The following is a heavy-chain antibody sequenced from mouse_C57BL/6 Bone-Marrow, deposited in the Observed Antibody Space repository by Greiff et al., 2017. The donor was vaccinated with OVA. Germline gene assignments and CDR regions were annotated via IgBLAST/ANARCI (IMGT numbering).Heavy chain of an antibody. J-gene: IGHJ4*01. CDR3: ARDYYGSSYLDYDAMDY. Sequence: QVQLQQPGAELVMPGASVKLSCKASGYTFTSYWMHWVKQRPGQGLEWIGEIDPSDSYTNYNQKFKGKSTLTVDKSSSTAYMQLSSLTSEDSEVYYCARDYYGSSYLDYDAMDYWGQGTTVTVSS. CDR1: GYTFTSYW. V-gene: IGHV1-69*01. D-gene: IGHD1-1*01. CDR2: IDPSDSYT.